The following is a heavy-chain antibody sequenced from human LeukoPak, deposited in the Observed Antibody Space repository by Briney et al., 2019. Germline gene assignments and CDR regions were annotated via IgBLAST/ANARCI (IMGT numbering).Heavy chain of an antibody. D-gene: IGHD6-6*01. CDR2: ISSGASAI. V-gene: IGHV3-48*03. Sequence: GGTLRLSCAASRFTFSGYAMSWVRQAPGKGLEWVSYISSGASAIYYADSVEGRFTISRDNAQNSLYLQMNSLRAEDTAVYYCARENEYSSSSFDYWGQGTLVTVSS. CDR1: RFTFSGYA. J-gene: IGHJ4*02. CDR3: ARENEYSSSSFDY.